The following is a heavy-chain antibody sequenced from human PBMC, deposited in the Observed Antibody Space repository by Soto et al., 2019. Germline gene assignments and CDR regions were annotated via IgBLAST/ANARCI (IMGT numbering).Heavy chain of an antibody. J-gene: IGHJ6*02. D-gene: IGHD6-6*01. Sequence: KTSETLSLTCAVSGGSISSSNWWSWVRQPPGKGLEWIGEIYHSGSTNYNPSLKSRVTISVDKSKNQFSLKLSSVTAADTAVYYCARLTGYSSSYYYYYGMDVWGQGTTVTVSS. CDR1: GGSISSSNW. V-gene: IGHV4-4*02. CDR3: ARLTGYSSSYYYYYGMDV. CDR2: IYHSGST.